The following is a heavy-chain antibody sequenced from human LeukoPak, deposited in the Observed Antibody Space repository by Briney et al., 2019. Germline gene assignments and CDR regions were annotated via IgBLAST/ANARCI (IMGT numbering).Heavy chain of an antibody. CDR2: INPNSGGT. J-gene: IGHJ4*02. V-gene: IGHV1-2*02. CDR3: ARASIAAAVLLGY. Sequence: ASVKVSCKASGYTFTGYYMHWVRQAPGQGLEWMGWINPNSGGTNYAQKFQGRVTMTRDTSISTAYMELSRLRSGDTAVYYCARASIAAAVLLGYWGQGTLVTVSS. D-gene: IGHD6-13*01. CDR1: GYTFTGYY.